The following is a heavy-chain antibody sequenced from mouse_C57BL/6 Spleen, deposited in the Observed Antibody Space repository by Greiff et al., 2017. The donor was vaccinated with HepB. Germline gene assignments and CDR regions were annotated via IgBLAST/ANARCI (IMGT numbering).Heavy chain of an antibody. CDR1: GFTFSDYG. D-gene: IGHD2-4*01. CDR3: ARRHDYDYAMDY. V-gene: IGHV5-17*01. Sequence: EVHLVESGGGLVKPGGSLKLSCAASGFTFSDYGMHWVRQAPEKGLEWVAYISSGSSTIYYADTVKGRCTISRDNAKNTLFLQMTRLRSEDTAMYYCARRHDYDYAMDYWGQGTSVTVSS. CDR2: ISSGSSTI. J-gene: IGHJ4*01.